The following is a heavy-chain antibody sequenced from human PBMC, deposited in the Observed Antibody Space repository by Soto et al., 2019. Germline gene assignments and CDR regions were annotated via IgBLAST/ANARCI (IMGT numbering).Heavy chain of an antibody. CDR3: ARIKYYYGSGSYYPFIDS. J-gene: IGHJ4*02. V-gene: IGHV4-31*03. D-gene: IGHD3-10*01. CDR1: GGSISSGGYY. Sequence: QVQLQESGPGLVKPSQTLSLPCTVSGGSISSGGYYWSWIRQHPGNGLEWIGYIYYSGSTYYNPALKSRVTISVDTSKNQFSLKLSSVTAADTAVYYCARIKYYYGSGSYYPFIDSWGQGTLVTVSS. CDR2: IYYSGST.